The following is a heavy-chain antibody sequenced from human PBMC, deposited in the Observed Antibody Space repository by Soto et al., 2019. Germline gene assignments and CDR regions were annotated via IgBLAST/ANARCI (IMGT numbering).Heavy chain of an antibody. D-gene: IGHD3-10*01. CDR2: IYSGGTT. J-gene: IGHJ4*02. CDR3: ARDAPYYYGSGSTLDY. Sequence: EVQLVESGGALVQPGGSLTLSCAASGFTVSSNYMSWVRQAPGKGLEWVSVIYSGGTTYYADSVKGRFTISRDNSKNTLYLQMNSLRAEDTAVYYCARDAPYYYGSGSTLDYWGQGTLVTVSS. CDR1: GFTVSSNY. V-gene: IGHV3-66*01.